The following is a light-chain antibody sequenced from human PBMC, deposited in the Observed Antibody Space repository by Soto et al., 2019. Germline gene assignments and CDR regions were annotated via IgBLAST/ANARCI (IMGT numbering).Light chain of an antibody. CDR1: SSDVGGYNY. V-gene: IGLV2-11*01. CDR2: DVS. J-gene: IGLJ3*02. Sequence: QSALTQPRSVSGSPGQSVTISCTGTSSDVGGYNYVSWYQQHPGKAPKPMIYDVSKRPSGVPDRFSGSKSGNTASLTISGLQAEDEADYYCCSSAGTYTSVFGGGTKLTVL. CDR3: CSSAGTYTSV.